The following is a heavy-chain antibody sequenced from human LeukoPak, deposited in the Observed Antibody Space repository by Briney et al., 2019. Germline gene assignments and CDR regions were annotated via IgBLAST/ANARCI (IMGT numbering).Heavy chain of an antibody. D-gene: IGHD2-15*01. CDR1: GYSFTSYW. CDR3: AREGDYYCSGGSCYDY. Sequence: GESLKISCKGSGYSFTSYWIGWVRQMPGKGLEWMGIIYPGDSDTRYSPSFQGQVTISADKSISTAYLQWSSLKASDTAMYYCAREGDYYCSGGSCYDYWGQGTLVTVSS. CDR2: IYPGDSDT. V-gene: IGHV5-51*01. J-gene: IGHJ4*02.